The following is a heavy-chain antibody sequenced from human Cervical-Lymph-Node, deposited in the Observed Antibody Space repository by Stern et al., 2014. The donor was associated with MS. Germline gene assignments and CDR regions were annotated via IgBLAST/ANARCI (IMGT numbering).Heavy chain of an antibody. J-gene: IGHJ5*01. CDR2: ICSDGST. CDR3: ARVTGRGTRQNWFDS. CDR1: GGSVSSKY. D-gene: IGHD1-26*01. V-gene: IGHV4-59*02. Sequence: VQLEESGPGLVKPSETVSLTCAVSGGSVSSKYWNWIRQPPGKGLEWIGYICSDGSTTYNHSLKSRVVISLDTSTNQFSLSLTSVTAADTAVYYCARVTGRGTRQNWFDSWGQGTLVTVSS.